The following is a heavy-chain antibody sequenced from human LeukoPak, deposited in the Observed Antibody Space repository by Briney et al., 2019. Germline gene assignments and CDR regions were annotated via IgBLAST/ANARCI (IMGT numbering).Heavy chain of an antibody. CDR1: GYTFTGYY. J-gene: IGHJ4*02. V-gene: IGHV1-2*02. CDR3: ARESSGYPSFDY. D-gene: IGHD6-19*01. Sequence: ASVKVSCKASGYTFTGYYMHWVRQAPGQGLEWMGWINPNSGGTNYAQKFQGRVTMTRDTSISTAYMELSRLRFDDTAVYYCARESSGYPSFDYWGQGTLVTVSS. CDR2: INPNSGGT.